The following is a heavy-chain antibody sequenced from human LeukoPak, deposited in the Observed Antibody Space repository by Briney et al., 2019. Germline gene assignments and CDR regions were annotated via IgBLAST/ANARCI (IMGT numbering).Heavy chain of an antibody. V-gene: IGHV4-38-2*01. Sequence: PSETLSLTCAVSGYSISSGYYWGWIRQPPGTGLEWIGSIYHSGSTYYNPSLKSRVTISVDTSKNQFSLKLSSVTAADTAVYYCARLTIFGVVNYDYWGQGTLVTVSS. J-gene: IGHJ4*02. CDR2: IYHSGST. CDR1: GYSISSGYY. D-gene: IGHD3-3*01. CDR3: ARLTIFGVVNYDY.